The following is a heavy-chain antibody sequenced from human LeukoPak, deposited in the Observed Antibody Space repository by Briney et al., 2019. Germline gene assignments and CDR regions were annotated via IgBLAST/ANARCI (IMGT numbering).Heavy chain of an antibody. Sequence: SETLSLTCTVSGGSISSSNYYWGWTRQPPGKGLEWIGSVYFSGRTYYNPSLKSRDTISVDASKNQFSLKLRSVTAADTAVYYCARHSWLFYAMDVWGQGTTVTVSS. J-gene: IGHJ6*02. D-gene: IGHD3-22*01. V-gene: IGHV4-39*01. CDR2: VYFSGRT. CDR1: GGSISSSNYY. CDR3: ARHSWLFYAMDV.